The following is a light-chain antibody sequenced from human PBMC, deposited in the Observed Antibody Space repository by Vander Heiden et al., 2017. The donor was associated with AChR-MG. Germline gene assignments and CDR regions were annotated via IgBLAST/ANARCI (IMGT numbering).Light chain of an antibody. Sequence: DVVLTQSPLSLPVTPGEPASISCRSSQSFLHSNGYNYLDWYLQKPGQSPQLLIYLGSNRASGVPDRFSGSASGTDFTLKISRVEAEDIGVYYCMQALRSVTFGGGTKVEI. CDR3: MQALRSVT. CDR1: QSFLHSNGYNY. V-gene: IGKV2-28*01. J-gene: IGKJ4*01. CDR2: LGS.